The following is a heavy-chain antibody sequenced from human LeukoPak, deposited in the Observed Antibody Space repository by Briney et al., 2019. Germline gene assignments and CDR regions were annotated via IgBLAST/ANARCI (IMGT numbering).Heavy chain of an antibody. CDR3: ARVVSYSSSSHFDY. CDR2: INWNGGST. CDR1: GFTFDDYG. V-gene: IGHV3-20*04. J-gene: IGHJ4*02. D-gene: IGHD6-6*01. Sequence: GGSLRLSCAASGFTFDDYGMSWVRQAPGKGLEWVSGINWNGGSTGYADSVKGRFTISRDNAKNSLYLQMNSLRAEDSALYYCARVVSYSSSSHFDYWGQGTLVTVSS.